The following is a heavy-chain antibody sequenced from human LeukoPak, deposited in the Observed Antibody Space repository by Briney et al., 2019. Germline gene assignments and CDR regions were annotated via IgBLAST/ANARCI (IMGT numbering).Heavy chain of an antibody. CDR2: ISPNSGNT. D-gene: IGHD3-22*01. Sequence: ASVKVSCKASGYTFTDYYMHWVRQAPGQGLEWMGWISPNSGNTGYAQKFQGRVSITRNTSISTAYMELSSLRSEDTAVYYCARNYYDSSGYYYIGYWGQGTLVTVSS. CDR1: GYTFTDYY. V-gene: IGHV1-8*03. CDR3: ARNYYDSSGYYYIGY. J-gene: IGHJ4*02.